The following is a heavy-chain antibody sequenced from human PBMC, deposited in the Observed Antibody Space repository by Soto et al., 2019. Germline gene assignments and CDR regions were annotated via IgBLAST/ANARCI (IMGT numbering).Heavy chain of an antibody. CDR1: GFTFGSYW. D-gene: IGHD3-22*01. V-gene: IGHV3-74*01. Sequence: GGSLRRSCAASGFTFGSYWMNWVRQAPGKGLVWVSRIDSDGSSTTYADSVKGRFTTSRDNAKNTLYLQMSNLRVEDTAVYYCARAPVYYYDSSGYYSDYWGQGTLVTVSS. J-gene: IGHJ4*02. CDR2: IDSDGSST. CDR3: ARAPVYYYDSSGYYSDY.